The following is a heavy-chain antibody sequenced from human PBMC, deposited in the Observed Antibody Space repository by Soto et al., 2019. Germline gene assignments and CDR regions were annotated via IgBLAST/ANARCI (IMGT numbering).Heavy chain of an antibody. Sequence: SQTLSLTCAISGDSVSSNSAAWNWIRQSPSRGLEWLGRTYYRSKWYNDYAVSVKSRITINPDTSKNQFSLQLNSVTPEDTAVYYCARESMITLGGVIVSHYYYGMDVWGQGTTVTVSS. D-gene: IGHD3-16*02. V-gene: IGHV6-1*01. CDR3: ARESMITLGGVIVSHYYYGMDV. CDR2: TYYRSKWYN. J-gene: IGHJ6*02. CDR1: GDSVSSNSAA.